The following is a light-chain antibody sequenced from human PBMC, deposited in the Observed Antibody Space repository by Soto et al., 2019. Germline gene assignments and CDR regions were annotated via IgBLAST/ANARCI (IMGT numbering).Light chain of an antibody. CDR3: QQSNNWPKT. J-gene: IGKJ1*01. Sequence: EIVMTQSPATLSVSPGETATLSCRASQSVNSNLAWYQQKPGQAPRLLISDASTRAAGLPARFSGSGSGTEFTLTISSLQSEDFAVYFCQQSNNWPKTFGQGTQVDIK. CDR1: QSVNSN. V-gene: IGKV3-15*01. CDR2: DAS.